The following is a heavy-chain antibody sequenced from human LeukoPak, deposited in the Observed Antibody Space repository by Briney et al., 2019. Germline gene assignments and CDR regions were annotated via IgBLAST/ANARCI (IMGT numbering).Heavy chain of an antibody. CDR2: IYPGDSDT. V-gene: IGHV5-51*01. CDR1: GYSFTNYW. CDR3: ASLATWPMGAFDI. D-gene: IGHD5-12*01. J-gene: IGHJ3*02. Sequence: GESLKISCKGSGYSFTNYWIGWVRQMPGKGLEWMGIIYPGDSDTRYSPSFQGQVTISADKSISTAYLQWSSLKASDTAMYYCASLATWPMGAFDIWGQGTMVTVSS.